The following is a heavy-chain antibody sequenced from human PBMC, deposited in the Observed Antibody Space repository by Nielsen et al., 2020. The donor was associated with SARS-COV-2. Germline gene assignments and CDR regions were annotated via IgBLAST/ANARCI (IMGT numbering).Heavy chain of an antibody. CDR1: GFTFSSYA. D-gene: IGHD3-10*02. CDR2: ISGSGGST. J-gene: IGHJ3*02. V-gene: IGHV3-23*01. CDR3: AKDLVRLQPAGEAFDI. Sequence: GGSLRLSCAASGFTFSSYAMSWVRQAPGKGLEWVSAISGSGGSTYYADSVKGRFTISRDNSKNTLYLQMNSLRAEDTAVYYCAKDLVRLQPAGEAFDIWGQGTMVTVSS.